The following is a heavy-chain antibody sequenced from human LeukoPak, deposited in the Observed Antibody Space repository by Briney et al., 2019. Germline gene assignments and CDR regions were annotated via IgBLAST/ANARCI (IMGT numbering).Heavy chain of an antibody. CDR2: MNPNSGNT. D-gene: IGHD4-23*01. Sequence: GASVEVSCKASGYTFTSYDINWVRQATGQGLEWMGWMNPNSGNTGYAQKFQGRVTMTTDTSTSTAYMELRSLRSDDTAVYYCAREYGGNPGLFGYWGQGTLVTVSS. CDR3: AREYGGNPGLFGY. J-gene: IGHJ4*02. V-gene: IGHV1-8*01. CDR1: GYTFTSYD.